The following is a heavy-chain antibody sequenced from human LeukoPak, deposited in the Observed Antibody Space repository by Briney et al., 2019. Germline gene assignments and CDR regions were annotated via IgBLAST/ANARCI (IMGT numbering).Heavy chain of an antibody. V-gene: IGHV3-53*01. D-gene: IGHD5-18*01. CDR1: GFTVSSNY. CDR3: AREGGGYSYGLDY. J-gene: IGHJ4*02. CDR2: IYSGGST. Sequence: TGGSLRLSCAASGFTVSSNYMSWVRQAPRKGLEWVSVIYSGGSTYYADSVKGRFTISRDNSKNTLYLQMNSLRAEDTAVYYCAREGGGYSYGLDYWGQGTLVTVSS.